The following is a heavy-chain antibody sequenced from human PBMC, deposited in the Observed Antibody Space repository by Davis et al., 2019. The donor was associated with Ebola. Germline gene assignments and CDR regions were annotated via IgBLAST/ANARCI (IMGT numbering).Heavy chain of an antibody. J-gene: IGHJ6*02. CDR2: ISPYNAAT. V-gene: IGHV1-18*04. CDR3: ARGRGRIVVVPATFIGMDV. CDR1: VYSFTDYG. Sequence: ASVKVSCKASVYSFTDYGIIWVRQAPGQGLQWMGWISPYNAATEYEQSLQDRINLTTDPSTNTAYMELTNLRSDDTAVYFCARGRGRIVVVPATFIGMDVWGQGTTVIVSS. D-gene: IGHD2-2*01.